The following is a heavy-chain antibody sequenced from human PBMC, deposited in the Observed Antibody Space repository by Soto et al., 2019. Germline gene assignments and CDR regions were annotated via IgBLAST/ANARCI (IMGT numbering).Heavy chain of an antibody. V-gene: IGHV6-1*01. CDR3: TRGGLIWFRKSPTSTYSRFDP. J-gene: IGHJ5*02. CDR2: TYYRSKWYH. Sequence: SQTLSLTCAISGESVSSNSAAWNWIRQSPSRGLEWLGRTYYRSKWYHDYTASVKSRITINPDTSKNQFSLQLNSVTLEDTAVYYYTRGGLIWFRKSPTSTYSRFDPCGQGTLVTASS. CDR1: GESVSSNSAA. D-gene: IGHD3-10*01.